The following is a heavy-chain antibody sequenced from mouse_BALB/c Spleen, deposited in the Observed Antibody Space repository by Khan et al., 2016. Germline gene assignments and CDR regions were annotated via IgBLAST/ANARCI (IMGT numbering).Heavy chain of an antibody. CDR2: IWGDGST. CDR1: GFSLTGFS. Sequence: VKLEESGPGLVAPSQSLSITCTVSGFSLTGFSVNWVRQPPGKGLEWLGVIWGDGSTDYNSALKSRLSFSKDDSKSQVFLKMNSLQTDDTARYFCASYYDYDGWFAYWGQGTLVTVSA. D-gene: IGHD2-4*01. J-gene: IGHJ3*01. CDR3: ASYYDYDGWFAY. V-gene: IGHV2-6-7*01.